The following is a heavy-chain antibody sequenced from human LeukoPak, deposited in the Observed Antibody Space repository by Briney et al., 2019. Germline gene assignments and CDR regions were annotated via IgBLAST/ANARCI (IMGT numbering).Heavy chain of an antibody. J-gene: IGHJ3*02. D-gene: IGHD3-10*01. CDR2: IIPILGIG. V-gene: IGHV1-69*04. CDR3: ASRYYGSGFSHAFDI. CDR1: GGTFSSYA. Sequence: SVKVSCKASGGTFSSYAISWVRQAPGQGLEWMGRIIPILGIGNYAQKFEGSVTITADKSTRTDYMELSSLRSEDTAVYYCASRYYGSGFSHAFDIWGQGTMVTVSS.